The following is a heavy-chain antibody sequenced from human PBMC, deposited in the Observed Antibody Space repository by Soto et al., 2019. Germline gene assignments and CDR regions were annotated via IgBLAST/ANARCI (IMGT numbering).Heavy chain of an antibody. D-gene: IGHD3-16*01. CDR1: GFSFSNYV. V-gene: IGHV3-23*01. CDR2: MSGSTGTT. CDR3: AIGTFGRGWES. J-gene: IGHJ4*02. Sequence: PGGALRLSCAASGFSFSNYVLNWVGQAPGKGLEWVSGMSGSTGTTDYADSVKGRFTISRDDLKNTLYVQMNSLRGEDTAVYYCAIGTFGRGWESWGQGTLVPVSS.